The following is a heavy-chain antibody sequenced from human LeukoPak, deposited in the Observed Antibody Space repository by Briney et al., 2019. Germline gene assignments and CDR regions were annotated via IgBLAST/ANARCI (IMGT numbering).Heavy chain of an antibody. D-gene: IGHD4-17*01. CDR1: GFTFSSYS. Sequence: GGSLRLSCAASGFTFSSYSMNWVRQAPGKGLEWVSSISSSSSYIYYADSVKGRFTISRDNAKKSLYLQMNSLRAEDTAVYYCARDEYIHGDLTNFDSWGQGTQVIVSS. V-gene: IGHV3-21*01. CDR2: ISSSSSYI. CDR3: ARDEYIHGDLTNFDS. J-gene: IGHJ4*02.